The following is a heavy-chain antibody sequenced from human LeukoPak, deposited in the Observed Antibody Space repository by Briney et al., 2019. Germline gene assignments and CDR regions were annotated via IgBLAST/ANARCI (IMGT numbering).Heavy chain of an antibody. D-gene: IGHD3-10*01. CDR1: GGSISSYY. V-gene: IGHV4-59*08. Sequence: SETLSLTCTVSGGSISSYYWSWIRQPPGKGLEWIGYTYYSGSTNYNPSLKSRVTISADMSKNQLSLKLSSVAAADTAVYYCARHGSGAFGFDIWGQGTMVTVSS. CDR3: ARHGSGAFGFDI. J-gene: IGHJ3*02. CDR2: TYYSGST.